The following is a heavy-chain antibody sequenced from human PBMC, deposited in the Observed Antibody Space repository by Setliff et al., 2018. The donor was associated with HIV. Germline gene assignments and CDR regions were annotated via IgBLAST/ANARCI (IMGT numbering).Heavy chain of an antibody. D-gene: IGHD5-12*01. CDR1: GLTFDYYA. CDR3: ARDQGFRDIPKRVYWFDP. V-gene: IGHV3-48*03. J-gene: IGHJ5*02. CDR2: ISSTGYTI. Sequence: PGESLKISCEAYGLTFDYYAMTWVRQAPGKGPEWVSCISSTGYTIYYADSVKGRFTISRDNAKNSLYLQMNSLRAEDTAVYYCARDQGFRDIPKRVYWFDPWGQGTLVTVSS.